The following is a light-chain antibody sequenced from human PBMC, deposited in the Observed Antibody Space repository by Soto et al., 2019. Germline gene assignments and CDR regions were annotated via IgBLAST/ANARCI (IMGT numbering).Light chain of an antibody. CDR1: QGISSF. Sequence: DIHLTQSPSFLSASVGDRVTITCRASQGISSFLAWYQQKPGKAPKLLIYDASSLRSGVPSRFSGSGSGTESTLTITSLQPDDFATYYCQQYITYWTLGQGTKVDIK. CDR3: QQYITYWT. CDR2: DAS. V-gene: IGKV1-9*01. J-gene: IGKJ1*01.